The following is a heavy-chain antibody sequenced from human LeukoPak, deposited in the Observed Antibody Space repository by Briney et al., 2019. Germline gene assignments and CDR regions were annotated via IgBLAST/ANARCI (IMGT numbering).Heavy chain of an antibody. V-gene: IGHV3-23*01. D-gene: IGHD3-10*02. CDR1: GFTFSSYG. CDR2: ISGSGDST. Sequence: GGSLRLSCAASGFTFSSYGMSWVRQAPGKGLEWVSAISGSGDSTYYADSAKGRFTISRDNAKNSLYLQMNSLRAEDTAVYYCAELGITMIGGVWGKGTTVTISS. J-gene: IGHJ6*04. CDR3: AELGITMIGGV.